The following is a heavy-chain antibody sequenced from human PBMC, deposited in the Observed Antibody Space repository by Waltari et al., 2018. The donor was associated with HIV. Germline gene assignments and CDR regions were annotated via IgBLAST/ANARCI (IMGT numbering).Heavy chain of an antibody. CDR1: GDSINNYY. CDR3: ARAGRNGHKTGWFDP. V-gene: IGHV4-59*01. Sequence: QVQLQESGPGLVNPSETLSLTCTVSGDSINNYYWIWIRQPPGTGLDWIGYMTYTGKTKNNPSLKSRDTISVDTSKNQVSLKLSPVTATDTAVYFGARAGRNGHKTGWFDPWGQGTLVTVSS. J-gene: IGHJ5*02. D-gene: IGHD2-8*01. CDR2: MTYTGKT.